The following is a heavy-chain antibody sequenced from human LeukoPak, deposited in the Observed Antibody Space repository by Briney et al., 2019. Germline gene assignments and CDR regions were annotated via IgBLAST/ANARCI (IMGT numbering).Heavy chain of an antibody. CDR1: GYTFTSYG. J-gene: IGHJ4*02. Sequence: GASVKVSCKASGYTFTSYGISWVRQAPGQGLEWMGWISAYNGNTNYAQKLQGRVTMTTDTSTSTAYMELRSLRSDDTAVYYCARDVRNYGDYAHGYWGQGTLVTVSS. CDR2: ISAYNGNT. D-gene: IGHD4-17*01. V-gene: IGHV1-18*01. CDR3: ARDVRNYGDYAHGY.